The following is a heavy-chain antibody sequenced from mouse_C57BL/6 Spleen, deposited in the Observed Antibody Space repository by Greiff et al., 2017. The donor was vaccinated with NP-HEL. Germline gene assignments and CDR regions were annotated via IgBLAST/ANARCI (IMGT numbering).Heavy chain of an antibody. D-gene: IGHD1-1*01. V-gene: IGHV1-39*01. J-gene: IGHJ3*01. CDR2: INPNYGTT. CDR1: GYSFTDYN. Sequence: VQLKESGPELVKPGASVKISCKASGYSFTDYNMNWVKQSNGKSLEWIGVINPNYGTTSYNQKFKGKATLTVDQSSSTAYMQLNSLTSEDSAVYYCAREGYYGSSSGFAYWGQGTLVTVSA. CDR3: AREGYYGSSSGFAY.